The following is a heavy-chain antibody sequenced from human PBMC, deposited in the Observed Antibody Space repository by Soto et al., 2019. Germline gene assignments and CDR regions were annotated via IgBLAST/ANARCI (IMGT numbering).Heavy chain of an antibody. V-gene: IGHV3-23*01. J-gene: IGHJ4*02. CDR1: GFTFSSYA. Sequence: PGGSLRLSCAASGFTFSSYAMSWVRQAPGKGLEWVSAISGSGGSTYYADSVKGRFTISRDNSKNTLYLQMNSLRAEDTAVYYCAKWPRDSSGYYYFDYWGQGTLVTVSS. CDR2: ISGSGGST. D-gene: IGHD3-22*01. CDR3: AKWPRDSSGYYYFDY.